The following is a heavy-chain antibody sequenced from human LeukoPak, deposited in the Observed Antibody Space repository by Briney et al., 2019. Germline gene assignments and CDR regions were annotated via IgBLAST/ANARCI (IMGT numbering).Heavy chain of an antibody. D-gene: IGHD2-2*01. J-gene: IGHJ6*02. CDR3: ARDLPIVVVPAAMDYYYYGMDV. CDR1: GYTLTELS. CDR2: FDPEDGET. V-gene: IGHV1-24*01. Sequence: ASVKVSCKVSGYTLTELSMHWVRQAPGKGLEWMGGFDPEDGETIYAQKLQGRVTMTTDTSTSTAYMELRSLRSDDTAVYYCARDLPIVVVPAAMDYYYYGMDVWGQGTTVTVSS.